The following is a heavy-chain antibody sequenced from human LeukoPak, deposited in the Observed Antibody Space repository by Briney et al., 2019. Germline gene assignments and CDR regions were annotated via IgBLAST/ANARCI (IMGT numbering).Heavy chain of an antibody. D-gene: IGHD5-18*01. J-gene: IGHJ4*02. V-gene: IGHV1-2*02. CDR3: ARSIYSYGHYFDY. Sequence: ASVKVSCKASGYTFTSYYMHWVRQAPGQGLEWMGWINPNSGVTNYAQKFQGRVTMTRDTSISTAYMELSRLRSDDTAVYYCARSIYSYGHYFDYWGQGTLVTVSS. CDR2: INPNSGVT. CDR1: GYTFTSYY.